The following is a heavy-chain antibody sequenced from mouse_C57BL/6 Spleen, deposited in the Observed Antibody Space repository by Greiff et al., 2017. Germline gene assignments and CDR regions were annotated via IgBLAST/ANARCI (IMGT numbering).Heavy chain of an antibody. CDR1: GYTFTSYW. V-gene: IGHV1-72*01. J-gene: IGHJ3*01. D-gene: IGHD2-4*01. Sequence: QVQLQQPGAELVKPGASVKLSCKASGYTFTSYWMHWVKQRPGRGLEWIGRIDPNSGGTKYNEKFKSKATLTVDKPSSTAYMQISSLTSEDSAVYYCARDGYDYFFAYWGQGTLVTVSA. CDR3: ARDGYDYFFAY. CDR2: IDPNSGGT.